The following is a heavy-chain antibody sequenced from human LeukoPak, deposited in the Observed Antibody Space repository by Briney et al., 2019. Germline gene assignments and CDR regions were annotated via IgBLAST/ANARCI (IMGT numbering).Heavy chain of an antibody. CDR1: GFTFSSYA. CDR3: AKDSRYSGNIKAFDI. CDR2: ISGSGGST. D-gene: IGHD1-26*01. V-gene: IGHV3-23*01. J-gene: IGHJ3*02. Sequence: GGSLRLFCPASGFTFSSYAMSWVRQAPGKGLEWVSGISGSGGSTNYADSVKGRFTISRDNSKNTLYLQMNSLRAEDTAVYYCAKDSRYSGNIKAFDIWGQGTMVTVSS.